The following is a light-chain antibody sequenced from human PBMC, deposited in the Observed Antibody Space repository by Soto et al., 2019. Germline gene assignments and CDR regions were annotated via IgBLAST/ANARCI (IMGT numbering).Light chain of an antibody. CDR3: QSYDTSLSGVV. CDR2: DNT. J-gene: IGLJ2*01. CDR1: SFNIGAGYD. Sequence: QPVLTQPPSVSGAPGQRVTISCTGNSFNIGAGYDVHWYQQIPGTAPKLLIYDNTNRPSGVPDRFSGSKSGTSASLAITGLQAEDETYYFCQSYDTSLSGVVFGGGTQLTVL. V-gene: IGLV1-40*01.